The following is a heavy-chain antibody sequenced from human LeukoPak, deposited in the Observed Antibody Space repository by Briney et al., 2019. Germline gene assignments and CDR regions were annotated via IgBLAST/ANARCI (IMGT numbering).Heavy chain of an antibody. Sequence: ASVKVSCKASGYTFTSYGISWVRQAPGQGLEWMGWISAYSGNTNYAQNLQGRVTMTTDTSTSTAYMELRSLRSDDTAVYYCARALTTVTSWFDPWGQGTLVTVSS. CDR2: ISAYSGNT. V-gene: IGHV1-18*01. D-gene: IGHD4-17*01. CDR3: ARALTTVTSWFDP. J-gene: IGHJ5*02. CDR1: GYTFTSYG.